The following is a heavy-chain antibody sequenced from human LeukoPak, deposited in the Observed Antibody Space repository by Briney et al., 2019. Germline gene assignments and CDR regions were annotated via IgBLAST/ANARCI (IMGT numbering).Heavy chain of an antibody. CDR1: GFTFSDYY. CDR2: ISGNSRTI. D-gene: IGHD3-22*01. J-gene: IGHJ4*02. Sequence: VGSLRLSCAFSGFTFSDYYMSWIRQAPGRGLEWVSYISGNSRTIYYADSVKGRFTISRDNAKNSLYLQMNSLRAEDTAVYYCARRYYSDSSGYLYWGQGALVTVCS. V-gene: IGHV3-11*04. CDR3: ARRYYSDSSGYLY.